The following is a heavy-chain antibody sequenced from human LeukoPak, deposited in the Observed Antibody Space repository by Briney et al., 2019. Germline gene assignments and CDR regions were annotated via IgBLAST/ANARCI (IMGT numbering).Heavy chain of an antibody. J-gene: IGHJ4*02. V-gene: IGHV3-30*04. Sequence: GGSLRLSCAASGFTFSSYAMHWVRQAPGKGLEWVAAISFDGSNEYYADSVKGRFTISRDNSKNTLYLQMNSLRAEDTAVYYCAKDLDYYDSSGSGHHFDYWGQGTLVTVSS. D-gene: IGHD3-22*01. CDR1: GFTFSSYA. CDR3: AKDLDYYDSSGSGHHFDY. CDR2: ISFDGSNE.